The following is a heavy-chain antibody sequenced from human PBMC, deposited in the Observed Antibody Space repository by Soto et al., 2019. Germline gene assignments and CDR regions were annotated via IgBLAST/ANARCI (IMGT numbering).Heavy chain of an antibody. Sequence: EVQLLESGGGLVQPGGSLRLSCAASGFTFSSYALSWVRQAPGEGLEWVSGISGSGGSTSYADSVKGRFTISRDNSKDTLFLQMNSLRVEDTAVYYCARGGYGRVFDCWGQGSLVTVSS. CDR1: GFTFSSYA. CDR3: ARGGYGRVFDC. CDR2: ISGSGGST. D-gene: IGHD2-15*01. V-gene: IGHV3-23*01. J-gene: IGHJ4*02.